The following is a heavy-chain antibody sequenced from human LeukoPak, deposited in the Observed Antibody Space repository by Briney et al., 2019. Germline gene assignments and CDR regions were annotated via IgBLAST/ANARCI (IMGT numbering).Heavy chain of an antibody. J-gene: IGHJ3*02. CDR2: IHYSGST. CDR1: GGSISSGGYY. V-gene: IGHV4-31*03. D-gene: IGHD1-26*01. CDR3: ARDSGGSYYSAFDI. Sequence: PSQTLSLTCTVSGGSISSGGYYWSWIRQHPGKCLEWIGYIHYSGSTYYNPSLKSRVTISVDTSKNQFSLKLSSVTAADTAVYYCARDSGGSYYSAFDIWGQGTMVTVSS.